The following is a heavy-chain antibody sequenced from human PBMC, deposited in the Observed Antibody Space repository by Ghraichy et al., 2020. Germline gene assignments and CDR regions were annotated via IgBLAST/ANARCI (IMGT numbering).Heavy chain of an antibody. D-gene: IGHD3-10*01. CDR2: IRPYNGNT. J-gene: IGHJ4*02. CDR3: AREGILSFDY. V-gene: IGHV1-18*01. CDR1: GYTFTSYG. Sequence: ASVKVSCKASGYTFTSYGISWVRQAPGQGLEWMGWIRPYNGNTNYAQKLQGRVTMTTDTSTSTAYMELRSLRTDDTAIYYCAREGILSFDYWGQGTLVTVSS.